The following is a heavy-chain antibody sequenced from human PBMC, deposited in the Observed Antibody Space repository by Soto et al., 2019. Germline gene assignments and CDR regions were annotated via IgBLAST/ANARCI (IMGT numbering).Heavy chain of an antibody. V-gene: IGHV1-18*01. CDR1: GYTFTTHG. CDR3: ARDLGYCRSGTCYREWFDP. D-gene: IGHD2-15*01. Sequence: QVQLVQSGAEVKKPGASVKVSCKASGYTFTTHGISGVRQAPGQGLEWMGWVSGDNGHTNYAQSLQGRVTXTXDXXTNTAYMELRSLRSDDTAVYYCARDLGYCRSGTCYREWFDPWGQGTLVTVSS. J-gene: IGHJ5*02. CDR2: VSGDNGHT.